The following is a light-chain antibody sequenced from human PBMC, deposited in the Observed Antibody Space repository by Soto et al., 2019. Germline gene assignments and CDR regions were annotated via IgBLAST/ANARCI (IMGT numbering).Light chain of an antibody. CDR3: QQRSNWPRYC. CDR2: DAS. Sequence: EIVLTQSPATLSLSPGERATLSCRASQSVSTYLAWYQQKLGQAPRLLIYDASSRATGIPARFSGSGSGTDFALTISSLEPEDFAVYYCQQRSNWPRYCFGQGTKLEIK. J-gene: IGKJ2*03. V-gene: IGKV3-11*01. CDR1: QSVSTY.